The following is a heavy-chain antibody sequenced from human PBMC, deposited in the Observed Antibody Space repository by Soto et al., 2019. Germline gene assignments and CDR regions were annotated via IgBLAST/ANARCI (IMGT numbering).Heavy chain of an antibody. D-gene: IGHD3-16*01. CDR2: IKGDGSEK. CDR3: ARERGIVQSRNYYGMDV. CDR1: AFTFSHYW. J-gene: IGHJ6*02. Sequence: GGSLRLSCAASAFTFSHYWMSWVRQAPGKGLEWVASIKGDGSEKYHVDAVKGRFTISRDNAKNSLYLEMSSLRAEDTAVYYCARERGIVQSRNYYGMDVWGQGTTVTVSS. V-gene: IGHV3-7*01.